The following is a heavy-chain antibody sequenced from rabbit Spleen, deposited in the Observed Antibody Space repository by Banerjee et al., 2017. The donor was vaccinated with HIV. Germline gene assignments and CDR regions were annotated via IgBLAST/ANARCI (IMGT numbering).Heavy chain of an antibody. J-gene: IGHJ6*01. V-gene: IGHV1S40*01. Sequence: QSLEESGGDLVKPEGSLTLTCTASGFSFSSSYYMCWVRQAPGKGLEWIGCINAGSGSAYYASWVNGRFTISKTSSTVDLKMTSLTAADTATYFCARDSGTSFSSYGMDLWGQGTLVTVS. CDR3: ARDSGTSFSSYGMDL. CDR1: GFSFSSSYY. D-gene: IGHD8-1*01. CDR2: INAGSGSA.